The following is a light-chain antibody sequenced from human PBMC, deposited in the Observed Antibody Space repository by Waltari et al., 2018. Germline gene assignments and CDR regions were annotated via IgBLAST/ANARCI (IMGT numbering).Light chain of an antibody. CDR2: GAS. J-gene: IGKJ2*01. Sequence: EIVLTQSPGTLSLSPGQRATLSCRASQTISSSSLTWYQQKPGQAPRLLIYGASSRATGIPDRFGGGGSGTDFTLTISRLEPEDFAVYYCQQYGSSPFTFGQGTKLEI. V-gene: IGKV3-20*01. CDR1: QTISSSS. CDR3: QQYGSSPFT.